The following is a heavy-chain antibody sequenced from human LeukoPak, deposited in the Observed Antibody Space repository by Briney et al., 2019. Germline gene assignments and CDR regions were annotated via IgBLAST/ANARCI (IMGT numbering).Heavy chain of an antibody. CDR1: GFTFSSYW. CDR2: IKQDGSEK. V-gene: IGHV3-7*01. CDR3: ARDRSPSMVRGVIITSPLPPDY. J-gene: IGHJ4*02. Sequence: PGGSLRLSCAASGFTFSSYWMSWVRQAPGKGLEWVANIKQDGSEKYYVDSVKGRFTISRDNAKNTLYLQMNSLRAENTAVYYCARDRSPSMVRGVIITSPLPPDYWGQGTLVTVSS. D-gene: IGHD3-10*01.